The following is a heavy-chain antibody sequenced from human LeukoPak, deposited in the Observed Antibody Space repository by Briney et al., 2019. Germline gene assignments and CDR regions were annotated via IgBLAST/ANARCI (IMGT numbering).Heavy chain of an antibody. V-gene: IGHV4-30-4*08. Sequence: SQTLSLTCTVSGGSISSGDYYWSWIRQPPGKGLEWIGYIYYSGGTYYNPSLKSRVTISVDTSKNQFSLKVSSVTAADTAVYYCARQHPPPRISLVRGVEYWGQGTLVTVSS. J-gene: IGHJ4*02. CDR3: ARQHPPPRISLVRGVEY. CDR2: IYYSGGT. D-gene: IGHD3-10*01. CDR1: GGSISSGDYY.